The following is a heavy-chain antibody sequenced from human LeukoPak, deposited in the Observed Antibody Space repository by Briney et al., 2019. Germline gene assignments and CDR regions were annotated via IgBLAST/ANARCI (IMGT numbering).Heavy chain of an antibody. Sequence: SETLSLTCAVYGGSFSGYYWSWIRQPPGKGLKWIGEINHSGSTNYNPSLKSRVTISVDTSKSQFSLKLSSVTAADTAVYYCARGLAYYYDSSGYSFDIWGQGTMVTVSS. CDR3: ARGLAYYYDSSGYSFDI. J-gene: IGHJ3*02. D-gene: IGHD3-22*01. CDR1: GGSFSGYY. CDR2: INHSGST. V-gene: IGHV4-34*01.